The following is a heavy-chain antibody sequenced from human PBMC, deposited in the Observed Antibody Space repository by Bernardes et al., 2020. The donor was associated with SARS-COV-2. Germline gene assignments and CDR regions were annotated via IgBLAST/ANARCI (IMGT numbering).Heavy chain of an antibody. CDR2: INPSGGST. CDR3: ARDRGITMVRGGSDWFDP. J-gene: IGHJ5*02. Sequence: ASVKVSCKASGYTFTSYYMHWVRQAPGQGLEWMGLINPSGGSTSYAQKFQGRVTMTRDTSTSTVYMELSSLRSEDTAVYYCARDRGITMVRGGSDWFDPWGQGTLVTVSS. CDR1: GYTFTSYY. V-gene: IGHV1-46*01. D-gene: IGHD3-10*01.